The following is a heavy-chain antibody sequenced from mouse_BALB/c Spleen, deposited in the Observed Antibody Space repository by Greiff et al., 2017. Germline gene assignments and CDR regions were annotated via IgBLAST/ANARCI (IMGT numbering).Heavy chain of an antibody. Sequence: DVQLQESGPGLVKPSQSLSLTCTVTGYSITSDYAWNWIRQFPGNKLEWMGYISYSGSTSYNPSLKSRISITRDTSKNQFFLQLNSVTTEDTATYYCARDDYDVYYAMDYWGQGTSVTVSS. CDR1: GYSITSDYA. J-gene: IGHJ4*01. CDR2: ISYSGST. D-gene: IGHD2-4*01. CDR3: ARDDYDVYYAMDY. V-gene: IGHV3-2*02.